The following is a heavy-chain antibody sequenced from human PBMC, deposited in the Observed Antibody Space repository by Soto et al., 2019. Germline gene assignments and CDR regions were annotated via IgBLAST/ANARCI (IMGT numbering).Heavy chain of an antibody. CDR3: ARGEWLVLMGSPYYYYYGMDV. J-gene: IGHJ6*02. D-gene: IGHD6-19*01. Sequence: QVQLVQSGAEVKKPGSSVKVSCKASGGTFSSYAISWVRQAPGQGLEWMGGIIPIFGTANYAQKFQGRVTITADESTSTAYRELSSLRSEDTAVYYCARGEWLVLMGSPYYYYYGMDVWGQGTTVTVSS. V-gene: IGHV1-69*01. CDR1: GGTFSSYA. CDR2: IIPIFGTA.